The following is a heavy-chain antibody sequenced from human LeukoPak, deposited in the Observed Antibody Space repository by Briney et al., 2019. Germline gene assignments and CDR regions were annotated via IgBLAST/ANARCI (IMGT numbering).Heavy chain of an antibody. CDR1: GYIFTGYY. V-gene: IGHV1-2*02. J-gene: IGHJ4*02. Sequence: ASVKVSCKASGYIFTGYYLHWVRQAPGQGLEWMGWINPNSGGTNYAQKFQGRVTMTRDTSISTAYMELSRLRSDDTAVYYCARVRYRLAETYIDYWGQGTLVTVSS. CDR3: ARVRYRLAETYIDY. D-gene: IGHD3-16*01. CDR2: INPNSGGT.